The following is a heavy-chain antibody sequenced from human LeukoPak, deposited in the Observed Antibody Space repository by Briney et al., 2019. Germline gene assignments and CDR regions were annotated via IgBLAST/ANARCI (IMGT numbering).Heavy chain of an antibody. J-gene: IGHJ4*02. CDR3: ARGKSDSSGYDYILDY. Sequence: GGSLRLFCAASGFTFSRFPFHWVRQAPGKGLEWVALFSYDGITTHYAASVKGRFTVSRDDSKNTLYLQMNSLRAEDTAVYYCARGKSDSSGYDYILDYWGQGTLVTVSS. CDR1: GFTFSRFP. CDR2: FSYDGITT. V-gene: IGHV3-30*01. D-gene: IGHD5-12*01.